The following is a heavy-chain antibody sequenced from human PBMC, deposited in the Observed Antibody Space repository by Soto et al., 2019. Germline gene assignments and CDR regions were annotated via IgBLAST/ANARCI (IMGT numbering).Heavy chain of an antibody. V-gene: IGHV4-31*03. D-gene: IGHD3-9*01. CDR3: ARSPHFDGYNDY. CDR1: GDSISSGGYY. CDR2: IYYSGST. J-gene: IGHJ4*02. Sequence: QVQLQESGPGLVKPSQTLSLTCTVSGDSISSGGYYWSWIRQHPGKGREWIAHIYYSGSTYYNPSLKSRVTISVDTSKNQFSLKLSSVTEADTAVYYCARSPHFDGYNDYWGQGTLVTVSS.